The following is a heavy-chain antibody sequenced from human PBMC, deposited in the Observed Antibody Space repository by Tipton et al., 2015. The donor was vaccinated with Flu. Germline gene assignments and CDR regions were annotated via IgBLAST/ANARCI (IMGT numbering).Heavy chain of an antibody. V-gene: IGHV4-59*08. CDR2: IYYTGST. CDR3: ARGEIDYTNYYFSMDV. Sequence: TLSLTCTVSGSSYNTYYWSWIRQPPGKGLEWIGHIYYTGSTNYNPSLKSRVTMSVDTSKNQFSLKVSSATAADTAVYFCARGEIDYTNYYFSMDVWGKGTTVTVS. D-gene: IGHD4-11*01. J-gene: IGHJ6*03. CDR1: GSSYNTYY.